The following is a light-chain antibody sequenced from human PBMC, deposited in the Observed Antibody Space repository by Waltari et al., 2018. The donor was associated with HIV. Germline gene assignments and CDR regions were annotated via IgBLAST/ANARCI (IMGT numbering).Light chain of an antibody. CDR1: QSVSSN. J-gene: IGKJ4*01. V-gene: IGKV3-15*01. Sequence: EIVMTQSPATLSVSPGERATLSCRASQSVSSNLAWYQQKPGQAPRLPIYGASTRATGIPARFSGSGSGTEFTLTISSLQSEDFAVYYCQQYNNWPGTFGGGTKVEIK. CDR2: GAS. CDR3: QQYNNWPGT.